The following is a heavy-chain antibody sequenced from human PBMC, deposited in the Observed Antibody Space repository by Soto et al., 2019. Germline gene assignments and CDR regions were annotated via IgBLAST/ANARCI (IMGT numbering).Heavy chain of an antibody. V-gene: IGHV4-34*01. CDR1: GGSFSNYT. J-gene: IGHJ4*02. D-gene: IGHD3-10*01. CDR2: INGAGSA. CDR3: AGGLFRGNTYSGGWYFFDF. Sequence: QVQLQQWGAGLLKPSETLSLTCAVSGGSFSNYTWPWIRHSPGTGLEWIGQINGAGSANYNPSPRSRVTISIGTSNNAFFLDMSSVTAADTAVYYCAGGLFRGNTYSGGWYFFDFWGQGTLVTVAS.